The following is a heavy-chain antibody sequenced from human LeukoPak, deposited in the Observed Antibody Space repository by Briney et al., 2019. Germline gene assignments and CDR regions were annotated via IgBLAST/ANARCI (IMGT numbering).Heavy chain of an antibody. Sequence: ASVKVSCKASGYTFTGYYMHWVRQAPGQGLEWMGWINPNSGGTNYAQKFQGWVTMTRDTSISTAYMELSRLRSDDTAVYYCATDLYCSSTSCYDYWGQGTLVTVSS. CDR1: GYTFTGYY. D-gene: IGHD2-2*01. CDR3: ATDLYCSSTSCYDY. J-gene: IGHJ4*02. V-gene: IGHV1-2*04. CDR2: INPNSGGT.